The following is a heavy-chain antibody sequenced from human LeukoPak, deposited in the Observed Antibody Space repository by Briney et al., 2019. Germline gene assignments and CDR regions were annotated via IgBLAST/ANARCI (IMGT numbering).Heavy chain of an antibody. V-gene: IGHV3-74*01. J-gene: IGHJ4*02. CDR1: GFTFSSYW. Sequence: GGSLRLSCAASGFTFSSYWMHWVRQAPGKGLAWVSRINSDGSSTSYADSVKGRFTISRDNAKNTLYLQMNSLRAEDTAAYYCAKHSRGSFRGASAFDYWGQGTLVTVSS. CDR3: AKHSRGSFRGASAFDY. CDR2: INSDGSST. D-gene: IGHD1-26*01.